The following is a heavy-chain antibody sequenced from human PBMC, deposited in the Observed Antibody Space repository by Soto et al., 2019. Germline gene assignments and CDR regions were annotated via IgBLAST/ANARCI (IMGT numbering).Heavy chain of an antibody. J-gene: IGHJ4*02. CDR1: GFTFSSYA. Sequence: LRLSCAASGFTFSSYAMSWVRQAPGKGLEWVAVISYDGSNKYYADSVKGRFTISRDNSKNTLYLQMNSLRAEDTAVYYCVKDRVQYSSGWTPFDYWGQGTLVTVSS. V-gene: IGHV3-30*18. CDR2: ISYDGSNK. D-gene: IGHD6-19*01. CDR3: VKDRVQYSSGWTPFDY.